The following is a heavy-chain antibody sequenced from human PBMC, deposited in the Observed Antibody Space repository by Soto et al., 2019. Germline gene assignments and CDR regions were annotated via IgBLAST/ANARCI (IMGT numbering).Heavy chain of an antibody. CDR2: MQPSSGRT. D-gene: IGHD1-20*01. Sequence: ASVKVSCKASGYSFTSLDINWVRQTTGQGLEWMGWMQPSSGRTGYAQKFQGRVTMTRDTSINTAYMELSSLTSDDTAFYYCARGVTAGVDYGGQGTLVTVPS. CDR3: ARGVTAGVDY. J-gene: IGHJ4*02. CDR1: GYSFTSLD. V-gene: IGHV1-8*01.